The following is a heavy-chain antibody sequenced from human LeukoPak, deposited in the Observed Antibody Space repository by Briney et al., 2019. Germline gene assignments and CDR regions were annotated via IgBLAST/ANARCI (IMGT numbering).Heavy chain of an antibody. CDR1: GFTFSSYA. J-gene: IGHJ4*02. V-gene: IGHV3-23*01. CDR2: ISNSGGRT. CDR3: AKSYNGYESKPDY. D-gene: IGHD5-12*01. Sequence: GGSLRLSCAASGFTFSSYAMSWVRQAPEKGLEWVLSISNSGGRTFYTDSVKGRFTISRDNSKITLYLQMNSLRAEDTAVYYCAKSYNGYESKPDYWGQGTLVTVSS.